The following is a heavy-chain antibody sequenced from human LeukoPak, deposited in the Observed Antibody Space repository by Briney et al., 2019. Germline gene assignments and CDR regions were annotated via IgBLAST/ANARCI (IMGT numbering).Heavy chain of an antibody. V-gene: IGHV3-21*01. Sequence: PGGSLRLSCAASGFTFSSYMMNWVRQAPGKGLEWVSSINSGSTYTYYTESVKGRFTVSRDNAKNSLFLQRNSLRAEDTAIYYCARSLTTLTYEGYWGQGTLVTVSS. J-gene: IGHJ4*02. CDR3: ARSLTTLTYEGY. CDR1: GFTFSSYM. CDR2: INSGSTYT. D-gene: IGHD1-1*01.